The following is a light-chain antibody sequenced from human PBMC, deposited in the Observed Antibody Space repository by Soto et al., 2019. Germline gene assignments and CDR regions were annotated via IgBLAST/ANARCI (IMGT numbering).Light chain of an antibody. CDR2: DVS. CDR3: SSYTGGSTYV. CDR1: SSDIGGYKY. J-gene: IGLJ1*01. V-gene: IGLV2-14*01. Sequence: QSVLTQPASVSGSPGQSITISCTRTSSDIGGYKYVTWYQQHPGKAPRLMIYDVSNRPSGVSNRFSGSKSGNTATLTISGLQGEDEAEYYCSSYTGGSTYVFGTGTKVTVL.